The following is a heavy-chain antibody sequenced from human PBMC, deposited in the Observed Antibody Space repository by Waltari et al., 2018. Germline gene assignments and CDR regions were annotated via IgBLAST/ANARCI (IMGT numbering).Heavy chain of an antibody. J-gene: IGHJ6*02. D-gene: IGHD3-10*01. CDR3: VRLAQRTYRSPVPGRHYYYGMDV. V-gene: IGHV3-74*03. CDR1: GFRFSNYW. Sequence: EEQLLESGGGLVQPGDSMRLSCAASGFRFSNYWMNWVRPDTGQGLVWVARISNDESSLTYADSVKGRFTISRDNAKNTLYLQMKRLRAEDTAVYYCVRLAQRTYRSPVPGRHYYYGMDVWGQGTTVTVSS. CDR2: ISNDESSL.